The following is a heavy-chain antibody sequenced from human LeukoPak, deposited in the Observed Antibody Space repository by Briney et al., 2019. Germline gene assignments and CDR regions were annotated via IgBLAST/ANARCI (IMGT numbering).Heavy chain of an antibody. V-gene: IGHV4-59*01. D-gene: IGHD3-3*01. CDR3: ARASQTREITIFGAVTHNDAFDI. J-gene: IGHJ3*02. Sequence: PSETLSLTCTVSGGSISSYYWSWIRQPPGKGLEWIGYIYYSGSTNYNPSLKSRVTISVDTSKNQFSLKLSSVTAADTAVYYCARASQTREITIFGAVTHNDAFDIWGQGTMVTVSS. CDR1: GGSISSYY. CDR2: IYYSGST.